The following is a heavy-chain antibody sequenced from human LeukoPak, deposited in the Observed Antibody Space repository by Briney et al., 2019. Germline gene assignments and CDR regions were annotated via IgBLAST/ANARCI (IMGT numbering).Heavy chain of an antibody. V-gene: IGHV4-31*03. J-gene: IGHJ6*02. CDR1: GGSISSGSYW. CDR2: VYYSGST. Sequence: PSETLSLTCTVSGGSISSGSYWWSWIRQHPEKGLEWFGYVYYSGSTYYNPSLKSRVSISVDTSKNQLSLTLTSVTAADTAVYYCARGHRSSSAYHCNAMDVWGQGTTVTVSS. D-gene: IGHD2-15*01. CDR3: ARGHRSSSAYHCNAMDV.